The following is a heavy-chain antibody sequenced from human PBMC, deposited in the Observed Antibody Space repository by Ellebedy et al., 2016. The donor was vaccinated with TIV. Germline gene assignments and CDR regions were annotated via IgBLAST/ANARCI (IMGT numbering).Heavy chain of an antibody. Sequence: AASVKVSCKASGYTFTGYYMHWLRQPPGHGLEWMGLINPNSGGTNYAQKLQGRVTMTRDTSISKAYMELSRLRSDDTAVYYCARTVYSSRWTSFSHGMDVWGQGTTVTVSS. CDR1: GYTFTGYY. CDR2: INPNSGGT. D-gene: IGHD6-13*01. V-gene: IGHV1-2*02. CDR3: ARTVYSSRWTSFSHGMDV. J-gene: IGHJ6*02.